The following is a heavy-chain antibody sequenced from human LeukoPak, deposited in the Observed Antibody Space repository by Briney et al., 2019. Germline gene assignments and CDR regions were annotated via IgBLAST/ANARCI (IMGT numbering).Heavy chain of an antibody. J-gene: IGHJ4*02. V-gene: IGHV3-23*01. Sequence: GGSLRLSCAASGFAFSSLDMGWVRQAPRKGLEWVSAISTGGDRTYYADSVKGRFTVSRDRSKDILYLEMNSLRADDTAVYYCAKDHSDKGRAFEKWGQGTLVTVSS. CDR1: GFAFSSLD. D-gene: IGHD3-16*01. CDR3: AKDHSDKGRAFEK. CDR2: ISTGGDRT.